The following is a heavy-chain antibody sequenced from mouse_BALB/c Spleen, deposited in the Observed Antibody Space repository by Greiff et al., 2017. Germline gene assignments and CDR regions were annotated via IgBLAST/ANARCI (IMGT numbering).Heavy chain of an antibody. CDR1: GYTFTSYD. V-gene: IGHV1S33*01. CDR3: ARTYYGNWYFDV. CDR2: IYPGDGST. Sequence: SGPELVKPGALVKISCKASGYTFTSYDINWVKQRPGQGLEWIGWIYPGDGSTKYNEKFKGKATLTADKSSSTAYMQLSSLTSENSAVYFCARTYYGNWYFDVWGAGTTVTVSS. D-gene: IGHD2-10*01. J-gene: IGHJ1*01.